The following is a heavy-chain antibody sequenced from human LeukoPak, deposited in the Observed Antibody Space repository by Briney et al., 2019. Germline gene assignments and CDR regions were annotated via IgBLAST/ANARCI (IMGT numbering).Heavy chain of an antibody. Sequence: SETLSLTCTVSGGSISSSSYYCGWVRPPPGKGLGWIGSIYYSGSTYYNPSLKSPVTISVDTSKNQFSLKAGSVTAADTAVYYCARDDHYYDSITYNWFDPGGQGTLVTVSS. D-gene: IGHD3-22*01. CDR3: ARDDHYYDSITYNWFDP. V-gene: IGHV4-39*07. J-gene: IGHJ5*02. CDR2: IYYSGST. CDR1: GGSISSSSYY.